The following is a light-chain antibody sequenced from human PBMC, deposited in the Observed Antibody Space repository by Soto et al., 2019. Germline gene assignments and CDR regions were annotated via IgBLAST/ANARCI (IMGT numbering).Light chain of an antibody. Sequence: QSALTQPASVSGSPGQSITISCTGASSVVGGYNYVSWYQHHPGKAPKLIISDVSNRPSGVSNRFSGSKSGNTASLTISGLQAEDEDDYYCTSFTSTSTPRVFGGGTKLTVL. J-gene: IGLJ2*01. V-gene: IGLV2-14*03. CDR3: TSFTSTSTPRV. CDR2: DVS. CDR1: SSVVGGYNY.